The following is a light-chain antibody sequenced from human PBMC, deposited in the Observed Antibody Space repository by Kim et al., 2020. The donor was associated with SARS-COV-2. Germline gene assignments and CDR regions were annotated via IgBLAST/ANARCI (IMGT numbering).Light chain of an antibody. CDR2: AAS. Sequence: APVGDRVTNTCRASQDIKNHLGWYQQKPGKAPKRLIYAASSLQSGVPSRFSGSGSGTELTLTISSLQPEDFATYYCLQHSTFPITFGQGTRLEIK. CDR3: LQHSTFPIT. V-gene: IGKV1-17*01. J-gene: IGKJ5*01. CDR1: QDIKNH.